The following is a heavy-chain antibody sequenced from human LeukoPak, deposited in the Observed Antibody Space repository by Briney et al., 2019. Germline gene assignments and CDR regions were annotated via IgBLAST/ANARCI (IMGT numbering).Heavy chain of an antibody. D-gene: IGHD2-15*01. CDR3: ARECSGGSCPIDY. CDR2: ISTSGSTI. CDR1: GFTFSDYY. Sequence: GGSLRLSCAASGFTFSDYYMSWIRQAPGKGLEWVSYISTSGSTIYYADSVKGRFTISRDNAKNSLYLQMNSLRAEDTAVYYCARECSGGSCPIDYWGQGTLVTVSS. J-gene: IGHJ4*02. V-gene: IGHV3-11*04.